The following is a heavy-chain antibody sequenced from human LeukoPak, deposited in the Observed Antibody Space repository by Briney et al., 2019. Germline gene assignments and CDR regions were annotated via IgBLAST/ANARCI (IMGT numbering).Heavy chain of an antibody. CDR3: ARESNDYGAFDI. J-gene: IGHJ3*02. CDR2: INPNNGGT. CDR1: GYTFTGYY. D-gene: IGHD4-17*01. Sequence: GASVKVSCKASGYTFTGYYMHWVRQAPGQGLEWMGWINPNNGGTNYAQKFQGRVTMTRDTSISTAYMELSRLRSDDTAVYYCARESNDYGAFDIWGQGTMVTVSS. V-gene: IGHV1-2*02.